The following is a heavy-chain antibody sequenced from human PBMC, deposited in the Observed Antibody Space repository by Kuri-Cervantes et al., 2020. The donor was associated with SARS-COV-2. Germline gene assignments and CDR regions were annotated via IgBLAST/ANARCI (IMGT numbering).Heavy chain of an antibody. D-gene: IGHD2-8*01. CDR2: IKQDGSEK. Sequence: GESLKISCAASGFTFDDYGMSWVRQAPGKGLEWVANIKQDGSEKYYVDSVKGRFTISRDNAKNSLFLQMNSLRADDTAVYYCARGGEDFVQETRNWFEPWGRGTQVTVSS. V-gene: IGHV3-7*03. CDR3: ARGGEDFVQETRNWFEP. CDR1: GFTFDDYG. J-gene: IGHJ5*02.